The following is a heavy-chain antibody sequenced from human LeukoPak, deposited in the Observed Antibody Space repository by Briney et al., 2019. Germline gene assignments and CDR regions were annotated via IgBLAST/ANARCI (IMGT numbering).Heavy chain of an antibody. V-gene: IGHV3-30*03. Sequence: GRSLRLSCAASGFTFSSYGMHWVRQAPGKRLEWVAVISYDGSNKYYADSVKGRFTISRDNSKNTLYLQMNSLRAEDTAVYYCARVPTGYTIPEYFQHWGQGTLVTVSS. D-gene: IGHD6-13*01. CDR1: GFTFSSYG. CDR3: ARVPTGYTIPEYFQH. CDR2: ISYDGSNK. J-gene: IGHJ1*01.